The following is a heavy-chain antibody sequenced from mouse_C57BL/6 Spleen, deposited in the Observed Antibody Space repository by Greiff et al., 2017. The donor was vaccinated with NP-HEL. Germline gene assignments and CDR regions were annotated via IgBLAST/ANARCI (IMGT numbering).Heavy chain of an antibody. D-gene: IGHD1-1*01. CDR2: IDPETGGT. J-gene: IGHJ1*03. CDR3: TRPYGSSSYWYFDV. V-gene: IGHV1-15*01. CDR1: GYTFTDYE. Sequence: VQLQQSGAELVRPGASVTLSCKASGYTFTDYEMHWVKQTPVHGLEWIGAIDPETGGTAYNQKFKGKAILTADKSSSTAYMELRSLTSEYSAVYYCTRPYGSSSYWYFDVWGTGTTVTVSS.